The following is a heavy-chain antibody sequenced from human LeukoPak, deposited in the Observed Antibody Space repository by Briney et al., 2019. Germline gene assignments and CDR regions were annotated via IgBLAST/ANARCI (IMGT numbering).Heavy chain of an antibody. Sequence: ASVKVSCKASGYTFPSYFMHWVRQAPGQGLEWMGIINPTGGSTTYAQKFQGRVTMTRDTSTSTVYMELSSLRSDDTAVYYCARDQGETGFDPWGQGTLVTVSS. V-gene: IGHV1-46*01. D-gene: IGHD3-16*01. J-gene: IGHJ5*02. CDR3: ARDQGETGFDP. CDR2: INPTGGST. CDR1: GYTFPSYF.